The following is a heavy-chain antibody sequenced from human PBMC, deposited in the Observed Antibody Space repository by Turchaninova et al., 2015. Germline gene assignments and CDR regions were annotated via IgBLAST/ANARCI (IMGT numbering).Heavy chain of an antibody. J-gene: IGHJ3*02. CDR1: XXYFSEVH. V-gene: IGHV4-34*02. CDR3: AGARGMFLAGDSPDAFDI. D-gene: IGHD3-3*01. Sequence: QVRLQQXXXGLXXHSETLSRXCXVXXXYFSEVHGRWTRHPPGKGLEWIGKISHSGSNNNNPYLKRRVTMSVDKSKNQVSLKVNSVTAADTAVYFCAGARGMFLAGDSPDAFDIWGQGTMVTVSS. CDR2: ISHSGSN.